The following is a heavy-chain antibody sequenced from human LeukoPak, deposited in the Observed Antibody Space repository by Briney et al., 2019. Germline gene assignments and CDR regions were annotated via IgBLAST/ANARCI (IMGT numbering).Heavy chain of an antibody. V-gene: IGHV4-59*01. CDR2: IYYSGST. J-gene: IGHJ5*02. CDR1: GGSISSYY. Sequence: SETLSLTCTVSGGSISSYYWSWIRQPPGKGLEWIGYIYYSGSTNYNPSLKSRDTISIDTSKNQFSLKLSSVTAADTAVYPCARFIAVARNWFDPWGQGTMVTVSS. CDR3: ARFIAVARNWFDP. D-gene: IGHD6-19*01.